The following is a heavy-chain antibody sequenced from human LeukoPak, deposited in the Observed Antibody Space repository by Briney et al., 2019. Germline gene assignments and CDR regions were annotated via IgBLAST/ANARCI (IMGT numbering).Heavy chain of an antibody. CDR3: ARGEDIVVYYRNNWFDP. D-gene: IGHD2-15*01. J-gene: IGHJ5*02. V-gene: IGHV1-2*06. CDR1: AYTFTGYY. CDR2: INPNSGGT. Sequence: GASVKVSCKASAYTFTGYYMHWVRQAPGQGLEWIGRINPNSGGTNYAQKFQGRVTMTRDTSISTVYMELSRLRSDDTAVYYCARGEDIVVYYRNNWFDPWGQGTLVTVSS.